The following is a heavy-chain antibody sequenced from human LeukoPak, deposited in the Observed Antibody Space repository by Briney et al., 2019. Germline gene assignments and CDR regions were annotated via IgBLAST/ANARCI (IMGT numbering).Heavy chain of an antibody. D-gene: IGHD4-17*01. CDR2: IRSDGSNK. CDR1: GFTFDDFG. J-gene: IGHJ4*02. V-gene: IGHV3-30*02. Sequence: GGSLRLSCAASGFTFDDFGMHWVRQAPGKGLEWVALIRSDGSNKYYADSVKGRFTISGDNSKNTLYLQMSSLRVEDTAVYYCAKDRDDYGDDCWGQGILVTVST. CDR3: AKDRDDYGDDC.